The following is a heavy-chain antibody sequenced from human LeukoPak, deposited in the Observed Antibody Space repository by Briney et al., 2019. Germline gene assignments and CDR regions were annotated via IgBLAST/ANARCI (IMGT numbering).Heavy chain of an antibody. Sequence: PGGSLRLSCAASGFTFSRYSMNWVRQAPGKGLEWVSSISTSSTYIYYADSVKGRFTISRDNAKNSLSLQMNSLRAEDTAVYYCAREGRDGYNFYWYFDLWGRGTLVTVSS. CDR3: AREGRDGYNFYWYFDL. CDR1: GFTFSRYS. CDR2: ISTSSTYI. V-gene: IGHV3-21*01. J-gene: IGHJ2*01. D-gene: IGHD5-24*01.